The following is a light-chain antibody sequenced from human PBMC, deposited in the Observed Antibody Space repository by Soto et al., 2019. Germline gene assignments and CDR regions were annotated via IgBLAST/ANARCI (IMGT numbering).Light chain of an antibody. CDR1: SSDVGSYNR. Sequence: PSVSGSPGQSVTISCTGTSSDVGSYNRVSWYQQPPGTAPKLMIYEVSNRPSGVPDRFSGSKSGNTASLTISGLQAEDEADYYCSLYTSSSTIYVFGTGTKVTVL. CDR3: SLYTSSSTIYV. J-gene: IGLJ1*01. CDR2: EVS. V-gene: IGLV2-18*01.